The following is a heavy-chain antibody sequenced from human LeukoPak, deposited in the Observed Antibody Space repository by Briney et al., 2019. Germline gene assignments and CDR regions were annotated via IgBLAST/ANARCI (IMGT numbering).Heavy chain of an antibody. J-gene: IGHJ6*02. CDR3: AARGDSSGWSLYYYYYGMDV. Sequence: ASETLSLTCAVSGGSISSSNWWSWVRQPPGKGLEWIGEIYHSGSTNYNPSLKSRVTISVDKSKNQFSLKLSSVTAADTAVYYCAARGDSSGWSLYYYYYGMDVWGQGTTVTVSS. CDR1: GGSISSSNW. CDR2: IYHSGST. D-gene: IGHD6-19*01. V-gene: IGHV4-4*02.